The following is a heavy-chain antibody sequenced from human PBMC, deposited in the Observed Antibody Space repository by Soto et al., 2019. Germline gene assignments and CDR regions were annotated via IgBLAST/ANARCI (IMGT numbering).Heavy chain of an antibody. CDR1: GFTFSSYA. D-gene: IGHD4-17*01. Sequence: GGSLRLSCAASGFTFSSYAMSWVRQAPGKGLEWVSAISGSGGSTYYADSVKGRFTISRDNSKNTLYLQMNSLRAEDTAVYYCANPWRYGDYHHDAFDIWGQGTMVTVS. CDR2: ISGSGGST. V-gene: IGHV3-23*01. J-gene: IGHJ3*02. CDR3: ANPWRYGDYHHDAFDI.